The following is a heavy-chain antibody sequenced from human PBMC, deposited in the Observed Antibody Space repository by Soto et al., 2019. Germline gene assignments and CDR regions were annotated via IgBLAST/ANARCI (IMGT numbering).Heavy chain of an antibody. Sequence: GGTLRLSCAASGFTFSRYAMCWVRQAPGKELEWVSAISGSGGSTYYAESVKGRFTISRDNSKHTQYLKMHSLRAEDTAVCCCANYMFFGVVTNAYWCQGALDTVSS. J-gene: IGHJ4*01. CDR2: ISGSGGST. V-gene: IGHV3-23*01. D-gene: IGHD3-3*01. CDR3: ANYMFFGVVTNAY. CDR1: GFTFSRYA.